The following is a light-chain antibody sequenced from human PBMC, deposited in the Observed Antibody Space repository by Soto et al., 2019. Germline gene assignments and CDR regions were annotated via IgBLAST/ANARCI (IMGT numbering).Light chain of an antibody. V-gene: IGKV1-5*03. CDR2: KAS. J-gene: IGKJ1*01. CDR3: QEYLSSSWT. Sequence: DIKMTQSPSTLSASVGDRVSITCRASQSISSWLAWYQQKPGKAPKMLMYKASSLESGVPSRFRGSGSGTEFTLTISSLQPDDFAIYYCQEYLSSSWTFGQGTKVDI. CDR1: QSISSW.